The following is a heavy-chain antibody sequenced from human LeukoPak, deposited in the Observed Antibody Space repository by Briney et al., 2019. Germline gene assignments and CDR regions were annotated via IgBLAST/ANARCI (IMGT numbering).Heavy chain of an antibody. CDR2: ITHSGST. J-gene: IGHJ6*02. CDR3: ARGGGYSYGPAYYYYYGMDV. D-gene: IGHD5-18*01. CDR1: GGSFSGYY. Sequence: SDTLSLTCSVYGGSFSGYYWSWSRQPPGKGLEWIGEITHSGSTNYKPSLKSRVTISVNTSKTRFSLKLSSVTAADTDVYYCARGGGYSYGPAYYYYYGMDVWGQGTTVTVSS. V-gene: IGHV4-34*01.